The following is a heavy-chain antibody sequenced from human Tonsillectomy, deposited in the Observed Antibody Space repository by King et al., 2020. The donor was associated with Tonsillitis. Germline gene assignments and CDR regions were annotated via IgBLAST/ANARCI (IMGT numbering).Heavy chain of an antibody. J-gene: IGHJ6*03. V-gene: IGHV5-51*01. D-gene: IGHD2-21*02. Sequence: VQLVESGAEVKKPGESLKISCKGSGYSFTSYWIGWVRQMPGKGLEWMGIIYPGDSDTRYSPSFQGQVTISADKSISTAYLHWSSLKASDTAMYYCARLGCGGDCHRAWGVYYYYYYYMDVWGKGTTVTVSS. CDR3: ARLGCGGDCHRAWGVYYYYYYYMDV. CDR2: IYPGDSDT. CDR1: GYSFTSYW.